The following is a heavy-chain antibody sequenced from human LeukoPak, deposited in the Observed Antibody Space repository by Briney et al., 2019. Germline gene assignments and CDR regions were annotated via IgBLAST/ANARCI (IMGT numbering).Heavy chain of an antibody. CDR3: AKDYYYDSSGYYCAFDY. Sequence: GGSLRLSCAASGFTFDDYAMQWVRHAPGKGLEWVSGISWNSGSIGYADSVKGRFTISRDNAKNSLYLQMNSLRAEDTALYYCAKDYYYDSSGYYCAFDYWGQGTLVTVSS. CDR1: GFTFDDYA. D-gene: IGHD3-22*01. CDR2: ISWNSGSI. V-gene: IGHV3-9*01. J-gene: IGHJ4*02.